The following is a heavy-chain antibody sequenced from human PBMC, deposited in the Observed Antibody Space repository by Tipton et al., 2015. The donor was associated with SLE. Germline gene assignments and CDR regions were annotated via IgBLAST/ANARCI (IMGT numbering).Heavy chain of an antibody. D-gene: IGHD5-18*01. CDR3: ARAPLRGYTYGPGY. J-gene: IGHJ1*01. Sequence: SLRLSCAASGFTFSSYGMHWVRQAPGKGLEWVAFIRYDGSNKYYADSVKGRFTISRDNSKNTLYLQMNSLRAEDTAVYYCARAPLRGYTYGPGYWGQGTLVTCSS. V-gene: IGHV3-30*02. CDR2: IRYDGSNK. CDR1: GFTFSSYG.